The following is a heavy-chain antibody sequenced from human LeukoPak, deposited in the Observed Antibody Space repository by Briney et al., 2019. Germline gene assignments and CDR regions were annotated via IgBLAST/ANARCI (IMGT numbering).Heavy chain of an antibody. D-gene: IGHD2-2*01. CDR1: GYSFTNYW. CDR3: ARGRYCTSTSCSHFDY. CDR2: IYPGGSDT. V-gene: IGHV5-51*01. J-gene: IGHJ4*02. Sequence: GESLKISCKGSGYSFTNYWIAWVRQMPGRGLEWMGIIYPGGSDTRYSPSFQGQVTISGDRSISTAYLRWSSLKASDTAVYYCARGRYCTSTSCSHFDYWGQGTLVTVSS.